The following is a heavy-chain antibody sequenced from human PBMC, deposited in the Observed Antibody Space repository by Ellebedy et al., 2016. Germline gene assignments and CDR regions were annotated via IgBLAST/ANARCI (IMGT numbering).Heavy chain of an antibody. CDR1: GFALSSYS. CDR3: ARDRTSLTTLTPDAFDV. D-gene: IGHD4-11*01. Sequence: GGSLRLSCTASGFALSSYSMNWVRQAPGKGLEWVSYISRSNNIYYADSVKGRFTVSRDNAENSLYLQMNNLRADDTAVYYCARDRTSLTTLTPDAFDVWGQGTMVTVSS. J-gene: IGHJ3*01. CDR2: ISRSNNI. V-gene: IGHV3-48*01.